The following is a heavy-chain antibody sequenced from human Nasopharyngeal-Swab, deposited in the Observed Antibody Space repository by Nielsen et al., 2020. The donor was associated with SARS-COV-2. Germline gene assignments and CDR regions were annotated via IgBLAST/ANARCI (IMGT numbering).Heavy chain of an antibody. D-gene: IGHD6-13*01. CDR3: ARDRIAAAGDAFDI. J-gene: IGHJ3*02. Sequence: GESLKISCAASGFTFSSYGMHWVRQAPGKGLEWVAVIWYDGSNKYYADSVKGRFTISRDNSKNTLYLQMNGLRAEDTAVYYCARDRIAAAGDAFDIWGQGTMVTVSS. V-gene: IGHV3-33*01. CDR1: GFTFSSYG. CDR2: IWYDGSNK.